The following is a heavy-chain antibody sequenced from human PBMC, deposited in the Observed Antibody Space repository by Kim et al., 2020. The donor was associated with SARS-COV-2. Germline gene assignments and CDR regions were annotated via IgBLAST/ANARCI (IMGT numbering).Heavy chain of an antibody. CDR1: GFTFSRYG. J-gene: IGHJ1*01. V-gene: IGHV3-33*01. CDR3: ARDEGVAVFQH. Sequence: GGSLRLSCAASGFTFSRYGMHWVRQTPGKGLEWVALIWYDGSNKDYADSVKGRFTISRDNSKNTLYLQMNSLRAEDTAVYSCARDEGVAVFQHWGQGTLVTVSS. D-gene: IGHD6-19*01. CDR2: IWYDGSNK.